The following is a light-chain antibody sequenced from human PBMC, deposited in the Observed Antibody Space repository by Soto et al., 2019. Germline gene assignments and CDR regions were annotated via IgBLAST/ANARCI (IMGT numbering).Light chain of an antibody. CDR1: QSVSRY. Sequence: EIVLTQSPATLSLSPGERATLSCRASQSVSRYLAWYQQKPGQAPRFLIYGASTRPIGIPDRFSGSGSGTDFTLTISRLEPEDFAVYYCQQYGNSLTFGQGTRLEIK. V-gene: IGKV3-20*01. CDR3: QQYGNSLT. CDR2: GAS. J-gene: IGKJ5*01.